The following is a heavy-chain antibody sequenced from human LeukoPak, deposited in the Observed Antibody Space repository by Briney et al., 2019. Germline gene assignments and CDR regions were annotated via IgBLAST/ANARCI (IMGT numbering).Heavy chain of an antibody. V-gene: IGHV3-7*01. D-gene: IGHD6-13*01. Sequence: GGSLRLSCAASGFTFSSYWMSWVRQAPGKGLEWVANIKQDGSEKYYVDSVKGRFTISRDNAKNSLYLQMNSLRAEDTAVYYCATNPAAAAGWFDPWGQGTLVTVSS. CDR2: IKQDGSEK. J-gene: IGHJ5*02. CDR3: ATNPAAAAGWFDP. CDR1: GFTFSSYW.